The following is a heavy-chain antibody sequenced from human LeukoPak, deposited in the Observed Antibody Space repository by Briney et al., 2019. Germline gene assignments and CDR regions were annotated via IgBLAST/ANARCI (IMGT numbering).Heavy chain of an antibody. V-gene: IGHV4-31*03. CDR3: ARVRPRGIFDY. CDR2: IYYSGST. CDR1: GGSISSGGYY. Sequence: TPSETLSLTCTVSGGSISSGGYYWSWIRQHPGKGLEWIGYIYYSGSTYYNPSLKSRVTISVDTSKNQFSLKLSSVTAADTAVYYCARVRPRGIFDYWGQGTLVTVSS. J-gene: IGHJ4*02. D-gene: IGHD3-16*01.